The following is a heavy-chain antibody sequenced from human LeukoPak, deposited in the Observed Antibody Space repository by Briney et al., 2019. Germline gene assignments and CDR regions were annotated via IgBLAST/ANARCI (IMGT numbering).Heavy chain of an antibody. CDR3: ARLVDDAFDI. V-gene: IGHV4-30-4*01. CDR2: IYYSGST. Sequence: SETLSLTCTVSVGSISSGDYYWSWIRQPPGKGLEWIGYIYYSGSTYYNPSLKSRVTISVDTSKNQFSLKLSSVTAADTAVYYCARLVDDAFDIWGQGTMVTVSS. J-gene: IGHJ3*02. CDR1: VGSISSGDYY. D-gene: IGHD2-2*01.